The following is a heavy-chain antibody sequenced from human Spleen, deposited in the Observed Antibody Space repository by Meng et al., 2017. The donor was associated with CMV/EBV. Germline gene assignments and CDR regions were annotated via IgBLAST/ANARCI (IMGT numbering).Heavy chain of an antibody. CDR2: ISYIGST. CDR3: ARDILERNAFDM. J-gene: IGHJ3*02. D-gene: IGHD1-1*01. V-gene: IGHV4-61*01. CDR1: GGSVSSGSYY. Sequence: GSLRLSCTVSGGSVSSGSYYWSWLRQPPGKGLEWIGYISYIGSTNYNPSLKSRVTISVDTSKNQFSLKLSSVTAADTAIFYCARDILERNAFDMWGQGTMVTVSS.